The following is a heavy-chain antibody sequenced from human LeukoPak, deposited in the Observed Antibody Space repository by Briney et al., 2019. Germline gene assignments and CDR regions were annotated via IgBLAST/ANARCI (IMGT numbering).Heavy chain of an antibody. CDR3: ARGRDIVPDFDY. J-gene: IGHJ4*02. Sequence: PGVSLRLSCAASGFTFSSYDMHWVRQATGKGLEWVSAIGTAGDTYYPGSVKGRFTISRENAKNSLYLQMNSLRAGDTAVYYCARGRDIVPDFDYWGQGTLVTVSS. CDR1: GFTFSSYD. V-gene: IGHV3-13*04. CDR2: IGTAGDT. D-gene: IGHD5-12*01.